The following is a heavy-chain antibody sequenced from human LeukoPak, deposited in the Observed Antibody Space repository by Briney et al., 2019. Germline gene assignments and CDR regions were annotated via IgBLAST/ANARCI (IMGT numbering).Heavy chain of an antibody. CDR2: IQWDAGAT. Sequence: GGSLRLSCSASGFRFDDYAMHWVRQAPGQGLEWVAFIQWDAGATYYADSVQGRFTISRDDSKNAVYLDMNNLRRDDSALYYCAKERDGWGSYFHSWGQGTLVTVSS. CDR1: GFRFDDYA. D-gene: IGHD3-16*01. V-gene: IGHV3-43D*03. CDR3: AKERDGWGSYFHS. J-gene: IGHJ5*01.